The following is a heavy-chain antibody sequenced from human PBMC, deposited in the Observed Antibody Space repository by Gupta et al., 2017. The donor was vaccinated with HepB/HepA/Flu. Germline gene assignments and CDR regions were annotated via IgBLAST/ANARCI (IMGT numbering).Heavy chain of an antibody. CDR2: IYYSGST. D-gene: IGHD3-3*01. CDR3: ARGFQMEWLHPDAFDI. Sequence: QVQLQESGPGLVKPSQTLSLTCTVSGGSISSGDYYWSWIRQPPGKGLEWIGYIYYSGSTYYNPSLKSRVTISVDTSKNQFSLKLSSVTAADTAVYYCARGFQMEWLHPDAFDIWGQGTMVTVSS. J-gene: IGHJ3*02. CDR1: GGSISSGDYY. V-gene: IGHV4-30-4*01.